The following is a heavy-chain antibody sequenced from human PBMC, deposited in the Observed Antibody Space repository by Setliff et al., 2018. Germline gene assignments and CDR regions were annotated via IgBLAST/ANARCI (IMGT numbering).Heavy chain of an antibody. CDR1: GFTFSGYA. D-gene: IGHD3-10*01. J-gene: IGHJ4*02. CDR2: VSYDGSTK. CDR3: VTSTIIIYYFDF. Sequence: LQGGSLRLSCVASGFTFSGYAMHWVRQAPGKGLEWVAVVSYDGSTKWYADSVKGRFTISRDNSKNTLYLQMNSLRAEDTAVYYCVTSTIIIYYFDFWGQGTPVTVSS. V-gene: IGHV3-30*07.